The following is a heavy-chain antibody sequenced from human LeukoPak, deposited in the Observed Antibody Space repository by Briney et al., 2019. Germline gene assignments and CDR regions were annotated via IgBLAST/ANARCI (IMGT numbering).Heavy chain of an antibody. CDR3: AGHLCSGGSCYFDY. V-gene: IGHV4-59*01. CDR1: GGSISSYY. CDR2: IYYSGST. J-gene: IGHJ4*02. Sequence: SETLSLTCTVSGGSISSYYWSWIRQPPGKGLEWIGYIYYSGSTNYNPSLKSRVTISVDTSKIQFSLKLSSVTAADTAVYYCAGHLCSGGSCYFDYWGQGTLVTVSS. D-gene: IGHD2-15*01.